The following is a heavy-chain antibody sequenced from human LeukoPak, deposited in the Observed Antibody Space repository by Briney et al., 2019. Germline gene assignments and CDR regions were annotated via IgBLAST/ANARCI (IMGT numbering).Heavy chain of an antibody. J-gene: IGHJ4*02. CDR3: ARVRTAGYYDILTGYRVFDY. CDR1: GYTFTGYY. V-gene: IGHV1-2*02. CDR2: INPNSGGT. Sequence: GASVKVSCKASGYTFTGYYMHWVRQAPGQGLEWMGWINPNSGGTNYAQKFQGRVTMTRDTSISTAYMELSRLRSDDTAVYYCARVRTAGYYDILTGYRVFDYWGQGTLVTGSS. D-gene: IGHD3-9*01.